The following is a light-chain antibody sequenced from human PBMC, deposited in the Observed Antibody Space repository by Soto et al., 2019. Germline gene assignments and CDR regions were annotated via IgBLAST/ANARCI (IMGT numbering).Light chain of an antibody. Sequence: DIQMTQSPSTLSASVGDRVSITCRASQSISPFLAWYQQKPGRAPKLLIHTASTLKSGVPSRFSGSGSETEFTLTISRLQPDDFATYYCQQYKHYSTFGQGTNLEIK. CDR2: TAS. CDR3: QQYKHYST. J-gene: IGKJ2*01. V-gene: IGKV1-5*03. CDR1: QSISPF.